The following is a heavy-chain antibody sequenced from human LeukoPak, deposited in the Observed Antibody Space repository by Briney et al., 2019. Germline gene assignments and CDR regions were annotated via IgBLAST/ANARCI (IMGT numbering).Heavy chain of an antibody. CDR1: GFTLSSYW. Sequence: PGGSLRLSCAASGFTLSSYWMSWVRQAPGKGLEWVANIKQDGSEKYYVDSVKGRFTISRDNAKNSLYLQMNSLRAEDTAVYYCARGRVGAWGQGTLVTVSS. CDR2: IKQDGSEK. J-gene: IGHJ5*02. D-gene: IGHD1-26*01. V-gene: IGHV3-7*01. CDR3: ARGRVGA.